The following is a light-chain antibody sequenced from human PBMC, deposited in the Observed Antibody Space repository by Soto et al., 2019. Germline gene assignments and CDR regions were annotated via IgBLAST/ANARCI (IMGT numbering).Light chain of an antibody. J-gene: IGKJ1*01. V-gene: IGKV3-20*01. CDR1: QSVTSSY. CDR2: GAS. Sequence: DILLTQSPGTLSLSPGERATLSCRASQSVTSSYLAWYQHKPGQAPRLLIYGASSRATGIPDRFSGSGSGTDFTLTISRLEPEDFEVYFCQQYGSTPRTFGQGTKVEIK. CDR3: QQYGSTPRT.